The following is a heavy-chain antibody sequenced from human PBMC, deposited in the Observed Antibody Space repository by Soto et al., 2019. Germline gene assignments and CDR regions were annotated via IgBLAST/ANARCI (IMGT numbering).Heavy chain of an antibody. Sequence: EVQLLESGGGLVQPGGSLRLSCAASGFTFSSYAMSWVRQAPGKGLEWVSAISGSGGSTYYADSVKGRFTISRDNSKNTLYRQMSSLRAADTAVDYWAKDPRGYACDIWGQGTMVTVSS. CDR3: AKDPRGYACDI. CDR1: GFTFSSYA. D-gene: IGHD3-10*01. CDR2: ISGSGGST. V-gene: IGHV3-23*01. J-gene: IGHJ3*02.